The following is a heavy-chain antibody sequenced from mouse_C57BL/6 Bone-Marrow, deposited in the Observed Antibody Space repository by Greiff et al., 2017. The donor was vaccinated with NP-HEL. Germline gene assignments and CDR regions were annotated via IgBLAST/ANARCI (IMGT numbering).Heavy chain of an antibody. CDR2: ISSGGSYT. Sequence: EVMLVESGGDLVKPGGSLKLSCAASGFTFSSYGMSWVRQTPDKRLEWVATISSGGSYTYSPDSVKGRFTISRDNAKNTLYLQMSSLKSEDTAMYDCASPYDYDVAWFAYWGQGTLVTVSA. CDR3: ASPYDYDVAWFAY. V-gene: IGHV5-6*01. CDR1: GFTFSSYG. J-gene: IGHJ3*01. D-gene: IGHD2-4*01.